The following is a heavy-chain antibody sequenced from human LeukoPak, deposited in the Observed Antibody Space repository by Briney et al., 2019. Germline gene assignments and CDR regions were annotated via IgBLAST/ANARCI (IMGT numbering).Heavy chain of an antibody. V-gene: IGHV3-21*01. CDR2: ISSSSSYI. D-gene: IGHD3-10*01. CDR3: AREGSAPHYYYGMDV. J-gene: IGHJ6*02. Sequence: ISSSSSYIYYADSVKGRFTISRDNAKNSLYLQMNSLRAEDTAVYYCAREGSAPHYYYGMDVWGQGTTVTVSS.